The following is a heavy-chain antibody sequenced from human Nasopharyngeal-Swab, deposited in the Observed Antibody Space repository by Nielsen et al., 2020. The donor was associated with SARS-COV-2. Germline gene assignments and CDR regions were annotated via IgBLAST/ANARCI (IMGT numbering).Heavy chain of an antibody. Sequence: RQAPGKGLVGVSRIDIAGTVTSYADSLKGRFTISRDNAKNTLYLQMNSLRVEDTAIYYCARGSSDWNGIDYWGQGTLVTVSS. CDR2: IDIAGTVT. J-gene: IGHJ4*02. CDR3: ARGSSDWNGIDY. V-gene: IGHV3-74*03. D-gene: IGHD6-19*01.